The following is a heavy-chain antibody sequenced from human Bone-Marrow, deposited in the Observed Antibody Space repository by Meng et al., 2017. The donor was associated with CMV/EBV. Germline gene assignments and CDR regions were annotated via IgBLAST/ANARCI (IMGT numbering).Heavy chain of an antibody. Sequence: VSGASISSTSFCFWAWFRQPPGKGLEWIGTIEFGVNTFYNPSLKSRVKMSVDTSNIQFSLNLSSVTAADTAVYYCTRRRKQGGFDPWGQGTLVTVSS. CDR2: IEFGVNT. J-gene: IGHJ5*02. CDR3: TRRRKQGGFDP. V-gene: IGHV4-39*01. CDR1: GASISSTSFC.